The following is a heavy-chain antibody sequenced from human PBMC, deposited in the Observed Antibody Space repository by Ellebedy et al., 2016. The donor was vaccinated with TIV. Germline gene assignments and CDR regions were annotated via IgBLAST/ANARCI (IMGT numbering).Heavy chain of an antibody. J-gene: IGHJ4*02. V-gene: IGHV1-46*01. Sequence: AASVKVSCKASGYTFTDYYIRWVRQAPGQGLEWLGIIIPSGGSTGYAQKFQGRVTMTRDTSTSTVYMELSSLRSEDTAVYYCARESQRGTSSWSHVDYWGQGTLVTVSS. CDR2: IIPSGGST. CDR1: GYTFTDYY. CDR3: ARESQRGTSSWSHVDY. D-gene: IGHD6-13*01.